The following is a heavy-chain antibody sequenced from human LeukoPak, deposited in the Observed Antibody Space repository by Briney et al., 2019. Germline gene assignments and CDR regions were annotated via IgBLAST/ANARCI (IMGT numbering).Heavy chain of an antibody. CDR3: ARVMGGWYDAFDI. J-gene: IGHJ3*02. V-gene: IGHV1-8*01. D-gene: IGHD6-19*01. CDR1: GYTFTSYD. Sequence: GASVKVSCKASGYTFTSYDINWVRQATGQGLEWMGWMNPNSGNTGYAQKFQGRVTMTRDTSISTAYMELSRLRSDDTAVYYCARVMGGWYDAFDIWGQGTMVTVSS. CDR2: MNPNSGNT.